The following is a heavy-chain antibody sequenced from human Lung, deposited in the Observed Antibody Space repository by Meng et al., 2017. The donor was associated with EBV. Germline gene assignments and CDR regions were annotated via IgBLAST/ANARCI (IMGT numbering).Heavy chain of an antibody. Sequence: VQLQESGPGLVKPSQTLSLTCTVSGGSISSGGHYWSWIRQHPGKSLEWIGYIYYSGSTYYNPSLKSLVSISVDTSNNQFSLKLSSVTAADTAVYYCARAVDTGYFDYCAQGTLVTVSS. D-gene: IGHD5-18*01. CDR3: ARAVDTGYFDY. CDR1: GGSISSGGHY. CDR2: IYYSGST. V-gene: IGHV4-31*01. J-gene: IGHJ4*02.